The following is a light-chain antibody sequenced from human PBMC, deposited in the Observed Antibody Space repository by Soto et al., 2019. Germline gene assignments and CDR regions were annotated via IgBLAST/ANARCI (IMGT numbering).Light chain of an antibody. J-gene: IGKJ2*01. Sequence: EIVMTQSPATLSVSPGERATLSCRASQSVSSNLAWYQQKPGQAPRLLIYGASTRATGIPARFSGSGSGTEFTLTISRLQSEDSAVYYCQQYNNSPPTFGQGTRLEIK. CDR1: QSVSSN. V-gene: IGKV3-15*01. CDR3: QQYNNSPPT. CDR2: GAS.